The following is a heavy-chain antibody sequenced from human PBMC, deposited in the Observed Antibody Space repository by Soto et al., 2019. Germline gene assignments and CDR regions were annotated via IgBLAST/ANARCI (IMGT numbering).Heavy chain of an antibody. V-gene: IGHV4-4*02. CDR1: GDSISSSNW. CDR3: ARDGTSGSFDY. J-gene: IGHJ4*02. CDR2: IYHGGST. Sequence: QVQLQESGPGLVKPSGTLSLTCAVSGDSISSSNWWSWVRQPPGKGLEWIGEIYHGGSTNYNPSLRRRVTISVDKSKNQCSLKLSSVTAADTAVYYCARDGTSGSFDYWGQGTLVTVSS. D-gene: IGHD1-26*01.